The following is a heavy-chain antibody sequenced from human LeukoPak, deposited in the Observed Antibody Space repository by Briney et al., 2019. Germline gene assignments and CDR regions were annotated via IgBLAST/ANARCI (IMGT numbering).Heavy chain of an antibody. CDR2: IFTRGST. Sequence: SQTLSLTCTVSGGSISSGSYYWTWIRQPAGKGPEWTGRIFTRGSTNYNPSLKSRVTISLDTSKNQFSLKLSSVTAADTAVYYCASQLGAFDIWGQGTMVTVSS. J-gene: IGHJ3*02. V-gene: IGHV4-61*02. CDR1: GGSISSGSYY. CDR3: ASQLGAFDI. D-gene: IGHD2-2*01.